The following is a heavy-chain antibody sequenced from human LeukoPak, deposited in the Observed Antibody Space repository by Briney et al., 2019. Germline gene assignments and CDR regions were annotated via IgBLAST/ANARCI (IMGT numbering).Heavy chain of an antibody. CDR2: MDPNNGNT. CDR1: GYTFTSYD. D-gene: IGHD2-21*01. CDR3: AREFRVVAPTPGDDY. V-gene: IGHV1-8*01. J-gene: IGHJ4*02. Sequence: ASVRVSCKASGYTFTSYDINWVRQSTGQGREWRGYMDPNNGNTGYAQKLQGRVTMTRDTSISTAYMALSSLRSDDTDVYYCAREFRVVAPTPGDDYWGQGTLVTVSS.